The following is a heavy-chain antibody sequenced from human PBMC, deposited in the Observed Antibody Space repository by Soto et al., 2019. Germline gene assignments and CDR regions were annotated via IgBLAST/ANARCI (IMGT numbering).Heavy chain of an antibody. CDR3: AKDPYGDQIYGMDV. CDR1: GFTFSSYG. D-gene: IGHD4-17*01. CDR2: ISYDGSNK. J-gene: IGHJ6*02. Sequence: GGSLRLSCAASGFTFSSYGMHWVRQAPGKGLEWVAVISYDGSNKYYADSVKGRFTISRDNSKNTLYLQMNSLRAEDTAVYYCAKDPYGDQIYGMDVWGQGTTVTVSS. V-gene: IGHV3-30*18.